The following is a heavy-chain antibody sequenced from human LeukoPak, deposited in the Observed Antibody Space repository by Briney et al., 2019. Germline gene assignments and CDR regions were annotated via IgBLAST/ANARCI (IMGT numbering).Heavy chain of an antibody. CDR2: IYPGDSDT. CDR1: GYSFTIYW. D-gene: IGHD3-10*01. Sequence: GESLKISCKGSGYSFTIYWIGWVRQMPGKGLEWMGIIYPGDSDTRYSPSFEGQVTISADKSSSTAYMELSRLRSDDTAVYYCARDYYGSGSYQPLIWGQGTMVTVSS. CDR3: ARDYYGSGSYQPLI. J-gene: IGHJ3*02. V-gene: IGHV5-51*01.